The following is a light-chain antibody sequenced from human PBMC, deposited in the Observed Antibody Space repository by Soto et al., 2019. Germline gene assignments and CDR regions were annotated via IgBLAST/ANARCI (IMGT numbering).Light chain of an antibody. Sequence: EIVMTQSPATLSVSPGERATLSCRACQSVGANLAWYQQKPGQAPRLLIYGASTRAAGISPRFSGGGSGTEFTLSISSLQSEAFGVYYCQQYIYWPRTFGPGTQVGI. CDR3: QQYIYWPRT. CDR1: QSVGAN. V-gene: IGKV3-15*01. J-gene: IGKJ1*01. CDR2: GAS.